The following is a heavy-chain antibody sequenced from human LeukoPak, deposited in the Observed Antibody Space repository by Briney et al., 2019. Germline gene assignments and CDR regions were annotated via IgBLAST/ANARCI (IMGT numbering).Heavy chain of an antibody. V-gene: IGHV1-8*01. J-gene: IGHJ4*02. CDR2: MNPNSGNT. D-gene: IGHD3-10*01. CDR3: AREPWFGELYFDN. CDR1: GYTFTSYD. Sequence: GASVKVSCKASGYTFTSYDISWVRQATGQGLEWMGWMNPNSGNTGYAQKFQGRVTMTRNTSISTAYMELSSLRSEDTAVYYCAREPWFGELYFDNGARETLATVP.